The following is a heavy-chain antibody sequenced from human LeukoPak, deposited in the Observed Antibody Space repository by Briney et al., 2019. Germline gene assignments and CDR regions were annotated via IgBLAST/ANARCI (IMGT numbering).Heavy chain of an antibody. CDR3: ARESYGSGSYYPVNYFDY. CDR2: IYYSGST. Sequence: SQTLSFTCTVSGGSISSGDYYGSWIRQPPGKGLEWIGYIYYSGSTYYNPSLKSRVTISVDTSKNQFSLKLSSVTAADTAVYYCARESYGSGSYYPVNYFDYWGQGTLVTVSS. V-gene: IGHV4-30-4*01. CDR1: GGSISSGDYY. J-gene: IGHJ4*02. D-gene: IGHD3-10*01.